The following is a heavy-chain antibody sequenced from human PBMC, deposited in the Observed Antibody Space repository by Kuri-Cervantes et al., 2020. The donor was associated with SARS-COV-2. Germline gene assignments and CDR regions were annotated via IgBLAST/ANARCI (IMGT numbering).Heavy chain of an antibody. D-gene: IGHD4-17*01. CDR1: GGSISSSSYY. CDR3: ATLPVTTGGYYDYGMDV. J-gene: IGHJ6*02. V-gene: IGHV4-39*01. Sequence: GSLRLSCTVSGGSISSSSYYWGWIRQPPGKGLEWIGSIYYSGSTYYNPSHKSRVTISVDTSKNQFSLKLSSVTDADTAVYYCATLPVTTGGYYDYGMDVWGQGTTVTVSS. CDR2: IYYSGST.